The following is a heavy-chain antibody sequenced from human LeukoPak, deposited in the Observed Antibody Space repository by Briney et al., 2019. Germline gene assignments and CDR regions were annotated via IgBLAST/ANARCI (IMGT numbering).Heavy chain of an antibody. D-gene: IGHD2-21*01. CDR3: AKQSFARSLGE. J-gene: IGHJ4*02. V-gene: IGHV3-23*01. CDR1: GFPFSDFS. Sequence: GGSLRLSCATSGFPFSDFSMTWVRQAPGKGLEWISTTNSGGTTTYYAESVKGRFTISRDNFKNALYLQMSSLRVEDTAIYYCAKQSFARSLGEGGPGTLVTVSS. CDR2: TNSGGTTT.